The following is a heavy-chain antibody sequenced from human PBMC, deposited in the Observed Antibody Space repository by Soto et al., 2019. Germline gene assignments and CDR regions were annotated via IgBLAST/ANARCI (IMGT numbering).Heavy chain of an antibody. D-gene: IGHD6-13*01. Sequence: EVQLVESGGGLVKPGGSLRLSCAASGFTFSSYSMNWVRQAPGKGLEWVSSISSSSSYIYYADSVKGRFTISRDNAXNSXYLQMNSLRAEDTAVYYCARDPYSSSGPYYYGMDVWGQGTTVTVSS. J-gene: IGHJ6*02. CDR1: GFTFSSYS. CDR2: ISSSSSYI. V-gene: IGHV3-21*01. CDR3: ARDPYSSSGPYYYGMDV.